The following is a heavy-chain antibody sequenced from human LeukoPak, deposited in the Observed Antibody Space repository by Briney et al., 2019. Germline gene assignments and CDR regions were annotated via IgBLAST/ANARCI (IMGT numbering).Heavy chain of an antibody. V-gene: IGHV1-18*04. CDR2: ISTHDGNT. CDR1: AYTFTKYG. CDR3: ARQSIAGRRRDQDAFDI. D-gene: IGHD6-6*01. Sequence: ASVKVSCKASAYTFTKYGISWVQQAPGQGLEYMAWISTHDGNTNYAQKFQGRVTMTTDTSTNTAYMELRSLRSDDTAVYYCARQSIAGRRRDQDAFDIWGQGTMVTVSS. J-gene: IGHJ3*02.